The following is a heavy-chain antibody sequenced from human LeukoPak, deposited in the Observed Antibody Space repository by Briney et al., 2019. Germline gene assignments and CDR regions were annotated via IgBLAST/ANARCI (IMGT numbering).Heavy chain of an antibody. D-gene: IGHD6-25*01. CDR2: IKYDGSEK. J-gene: IGHJ4*02. CDR3: ARDSGIAAAGSVIDY. Sequence: GGSLRLSCAVSGFSFRSYWMSWVRHAPGKGLEWVAYIKYDGSEKYYVDSVEGRFTISRDNAKNSVYLQMDSLRAEDTAVYFCARDSGIAAAGSVIDYWGQGTLVTVSS. CDR1: GFSFRSYW. V-gene: IGHV3-7*01.